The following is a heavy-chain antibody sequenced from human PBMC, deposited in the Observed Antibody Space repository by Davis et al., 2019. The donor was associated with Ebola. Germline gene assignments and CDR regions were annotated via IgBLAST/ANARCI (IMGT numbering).Heavy chain of an antibody. CDR1: GFTFSVYY. Sequence: GGSLRLSCAAPGFTFSVYYMSWIRQAPGKGPEWVSSISSSASYKNYADSVKGRFTISRDNSKNTLYLQMNSLRAEDTAVYYCAKGSVTIFGVAPDYYGMDVWGKGTTVTVSS. J-gene: IGHJ6*04. D-gene: IGHD3-3*01. CDR2: ISSSASYK. CDR3: AKGSVTIFGVAPDYYGMDV. V-gene: IGHV3-11*06.